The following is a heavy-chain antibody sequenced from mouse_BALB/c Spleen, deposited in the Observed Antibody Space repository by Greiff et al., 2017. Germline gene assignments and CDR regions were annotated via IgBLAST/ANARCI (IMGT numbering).Heavy chain of an antibody. CDR1: GLPFSCHT. CDR3: ARPLTGSSWLAY. J-gene: IGHJ3*01. V-gene: IGHV5-12-2*01. CDR2: ISNGDGST. Sequence: VESGGGLVQPGGSLKLSCAASGLPFSCHTMSWVRQAPGKGLEWVAYISNGDGSTYYPDTVKGRFPISRDHAKNTLYLQRSSLKFEEPDMYYCARPLTGSSWLAYWGQGTLVTVSA. D-gene: IGHD4-1*01.